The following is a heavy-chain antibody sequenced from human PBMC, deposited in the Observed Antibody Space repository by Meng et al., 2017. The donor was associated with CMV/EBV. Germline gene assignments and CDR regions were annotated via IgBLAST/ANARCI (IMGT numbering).Heavy chain of an antibody. Sequence: PTLVKPTETLTLTCTVSGFSLSNARMGVSWIRQPPGKALEWLAHIFSNDEKSYSTSLKSRLTISKDTSKSQVVLTMTNMDPVDTATYYCARISGWGWFDPWGQGTLVTVSS. CDR3: ARISGWGWFDP. CDR1: GFSLSNARMG. D-gene: IGHD1-14*01. V-gene: IGHV2-26*01. J-gene: IGHJ5*02. CDR2: IFSNDEK.